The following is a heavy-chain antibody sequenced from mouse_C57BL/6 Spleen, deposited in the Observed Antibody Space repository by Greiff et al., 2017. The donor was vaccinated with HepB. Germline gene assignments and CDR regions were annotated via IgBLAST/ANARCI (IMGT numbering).Heavy chain of an antibody. CDR1: GYSITSGYY. V-gene: IGHV3-6*01. J-gene: IGHJ4*01. CDR2: ISYDGSN. D-gene: IGHD1-1*01. Sequence: EVKLVESGPGLVKPSQSLSLTCSVTGYSITSGYYWNWIRQFPGNKLEWMGYISYDGSNNYNPSLKNRISITRDTSKNQFFLKLNSVTTEDTATYYCAHYYYGSSLYAMDYWGQGTSVTVSS. CDR3: AHYYYGSSLYAMDY.